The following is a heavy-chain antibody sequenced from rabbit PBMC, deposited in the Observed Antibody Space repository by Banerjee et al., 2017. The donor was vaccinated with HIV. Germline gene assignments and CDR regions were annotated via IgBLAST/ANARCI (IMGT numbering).Heavy chain of an antibody. J-gene: IGHJ4*01. D-gene: IGHD6-1*01. V-gene: IGHV1S45*01. CDR1: GFSFSSSYY. CDR2: IYAGSSGNT. Sequence: QEQLEESGGDLVKPEGSLTLTCTASGFSFSSSYYMCWVRQAPGKGLEWIACIYAGSSGNTYYASWAKGRFTISKTSSTTVTLQMTSLTAADTATYFCARMAGYAGYGYAYYFNLWGPGTLVTVS. CDR3: ARMAGYAGYGYAYYFNL.